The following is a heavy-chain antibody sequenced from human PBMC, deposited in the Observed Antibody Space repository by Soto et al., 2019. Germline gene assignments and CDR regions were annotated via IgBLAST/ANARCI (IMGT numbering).Heavy chain of an antibody. D-gene: IGHD4-17*01. CDR1: GYTFTSYG. V-gene: IGHV1-18*01. Sequence: ASVKVSCKASGYTFTSYGISWVRQAPGQGLEWMGWISAYNGNTNYAQKLQGRVTMTTDTSTSTAYMELRSLRSDDTAVYYCARDNANDYGFEYYYYGMDGWGQGSTVTVSS. CDR2: ISAYNGNT. CDR3: ARDNANDYGFEYYYYGMDG. J-gene: IGHJ6*02.